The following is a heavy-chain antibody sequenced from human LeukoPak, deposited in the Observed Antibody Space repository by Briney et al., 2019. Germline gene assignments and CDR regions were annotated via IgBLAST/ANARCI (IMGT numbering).Heavy chain of an antibody. CDR3: ARASQYCGGDCYLDC. CDR2: ISSSSSYI. V-gene: IGHV3-21*01. CDR1: GFTFSSYS. D-gene: IGHD2-21*02. J-gene: IGHJ4*02. Sequence: GGSLRLSCAASGFTFSSYSMNWVRQAPGKGLEWVSSISSSSSYIYYADSVKGRFTISRDNAKNSLYLQMNSLRAEDTAVYYCARASQYCGGDCYLDCWGQGTLVTVSS.